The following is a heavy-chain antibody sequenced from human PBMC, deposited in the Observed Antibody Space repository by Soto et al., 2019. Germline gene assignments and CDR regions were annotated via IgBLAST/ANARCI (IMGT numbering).Heavy chain of an antibody. J-gene: IGHJ6*03. CDR3: ARDISGTTVFSGYYYMDV. Sequence: QVQLQESGPGLVKPSETLSLTCTVSGGSISSYYSSWIRQPPGKGLEWIGYINYSGSTNYNPSLKSRVTISVDTSKNQSSLTLSAVTAADMAVYYCARDISGTTVFSGYYYMDVWGKGTTVTVSS. CDR1: GGSISSYY. V-gene: IGHV4-59*12. CDR2: INYSGST. D-gene: IGHD4-17*01.